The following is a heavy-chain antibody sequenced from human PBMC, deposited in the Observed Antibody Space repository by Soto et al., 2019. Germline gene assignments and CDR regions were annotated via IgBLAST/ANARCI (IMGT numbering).Heavy chain of an antibody. D-gene: IGHD6-13*01. J-gene: IGHJ5*02. V-gene: IGHV4-31*03. CDR2: IYYSGST. CDR3: ATRIAAATNWFDP. CDR1: GGSISSGGYY. Sequence: SETLSLTCTVSGGSISSGGYYWSWIRQHPGKGLEWIGYIYYSGSTYYNPSLKSRVTISVDTSKNQFSLKLSSVTAADTAVYYCATRIAAATNWFDPWGQGTLVTDSS.